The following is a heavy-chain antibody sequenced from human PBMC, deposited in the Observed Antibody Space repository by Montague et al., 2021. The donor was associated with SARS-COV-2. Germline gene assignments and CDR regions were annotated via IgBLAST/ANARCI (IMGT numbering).Heavy chain of an antibody. CDR2: INHSGST. V-gene: IGHV4-34*01. J-gene: IGHJ6*02. CDR3: ARDQTVLEWIWYGMDV. D-gene: IGHD3-3*01. CDR1: GGSFSGYY. Sequence: SETLSLTCAVYGGSFSGYYWSWIRQPPGKGLEWIGEINHSGSTNYNPSLKSRVTISVDTSKNQFSLKLSSVTVADAAVYYCARDQTVLEWIWYGMDVWGPGTTVTVSS.